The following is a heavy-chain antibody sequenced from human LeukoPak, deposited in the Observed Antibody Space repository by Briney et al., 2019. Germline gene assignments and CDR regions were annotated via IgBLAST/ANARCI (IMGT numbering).Heavy chain of an antibody. V-gene: IGHV3-30*18. D-gene: IGHD6-13*01. CDR3: AKEENTGYSSSWGPFDAFDI. CDR2: IRSDGSNT. Sequence: AGGSLRLSCAASGFTFSSYGMHWVRQAPGKGLEWVAVIRSDGSNTYYADSVKGRFTIARDNSKNTLYLQMNSLRAEDTAVYYCAKEENTGYSSSWGPFDAFDIWGQGTMVTVSS. J-gene: IGHJ3*02. CDR1: GFTFSSYG.